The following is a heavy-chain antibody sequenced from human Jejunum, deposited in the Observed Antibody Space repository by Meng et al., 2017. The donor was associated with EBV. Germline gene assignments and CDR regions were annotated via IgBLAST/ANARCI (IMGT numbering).Heavy chain of an antibody. CDR3: ARGRGYDYGDS. CDR2: MYYTGKA. D-gene: IGHD4/OR15-4a*01. CDR1: GDSVSGYNY. Sequence: QVQLQESGPGLLKPSATLSLTCSVSGDSVSGYNYWTWIRQPPGKGLEWIGNMYYTGKAIYKPSLQSRVTISVDTSKNQFSLRVTSVTAADTAIYYCARGRGYDYGDSWGQGTLVTVSS. J-gene: IGHJ5*02. V-gene: IGHV4-61*01.